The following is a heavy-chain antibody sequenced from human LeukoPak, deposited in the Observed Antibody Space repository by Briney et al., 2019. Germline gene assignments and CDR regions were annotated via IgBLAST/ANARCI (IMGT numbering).Heavy chain of an antibody. J-gene: IGHJ4*02. CDR1: GGSIRSSDYC. D-gene: IGHD3-10*01. V-gene: IGHV4-39*01. CDR3: ARYVVYGSGKYYFDY. Sequence: SETLSLTCFVSGGSIRSSDYCWSWIRQPPGKEVEWIASITYGGTTYYNPSLQSRVTISVDTSKNQFSLRLNSVTAADTAVYFCARYVVYGSGKYYFDYWGQGALVAVSS. CDR2: ITYGGTT.